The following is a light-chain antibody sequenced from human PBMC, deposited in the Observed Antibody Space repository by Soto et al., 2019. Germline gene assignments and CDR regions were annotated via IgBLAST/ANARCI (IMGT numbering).Light chain of an antibody. V-gene: IGLV2-14*01. Sequence: QSALTQPASVSGSPGQSSTISCTGTSSDIGAYNYVSWYQQHPGKAPKLMIYEVTNRPSGISNRFSGSRSGNTASLSISGLQAEDEADYFCSSYSSAVAFVFGTGTKLTVL. J-gene: IGLJ1*01. CDR2: EVT. CDR1: SSDIGAYNY. CDR3: SSYSSAVAFV.